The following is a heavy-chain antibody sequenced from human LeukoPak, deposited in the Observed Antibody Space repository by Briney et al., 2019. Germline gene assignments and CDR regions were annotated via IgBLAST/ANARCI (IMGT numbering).Heavy chain of an antibody. CDR2: IYSGGST. J-gene: IGHJ4*02. V-gene: IGHV3-53*01. Sequence: GGSLRLSCAASGFTVSSNYMSWVRQAPGKGLEWVSVIYSGGSTYYADSVKGRFTIPRDNSKNTLYLQMNSLRADDTAVYYCARTAARRFDYWGQGTLVTVSS. CDR3: ARTAARRFDY. CDR1: GFTVSSNY. D-gene: IGHD6-6*01.